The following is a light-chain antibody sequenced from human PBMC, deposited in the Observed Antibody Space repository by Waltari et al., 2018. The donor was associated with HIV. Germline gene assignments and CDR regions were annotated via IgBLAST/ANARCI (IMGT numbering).Light chain of an antibody. J-gene: IGLJ2*01. Sequence: QTVVTQEPSLSVSPGGTVTLPCRLTSGSVPTSYYPSWYQQTPGQAPRTLIYSTNPRSSGVPDRFSGSILGNKAALTITGAQADDETDYYCVLYVGSGIRVFGGGTKLTVL. CDR1: SGSVPTSYY. V-gene: IGLV8-61*01. CDR2: STN. CDR3: VLYVGSGIRV.